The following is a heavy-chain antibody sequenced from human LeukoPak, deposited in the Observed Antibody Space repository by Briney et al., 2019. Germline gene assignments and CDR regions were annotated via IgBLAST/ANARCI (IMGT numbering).Heavy chain of an antibody. J-gene: IGHJ4*02. Sequence: PGGSLRLSCAASGFTFDDYGMSWVRQAPGKGLEWVSGINWNGGSTGYADSVKGRFTISRDNAKNSLYLQMNSLRAEDTAVYYCAKDPKWFGELLEGYFDYWGQGTLVTVSS. V-gene: IGHV3-20*04. CDR3: AKDPKWFGELLEGYFDY. CDR1: GFTFDDYG. D-gene: IGHD3-10*01. CDR2: INWNGGST.